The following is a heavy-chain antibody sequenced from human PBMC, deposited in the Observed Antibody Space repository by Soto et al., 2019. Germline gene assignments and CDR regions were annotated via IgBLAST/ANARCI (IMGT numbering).Heavy chain of an antibody. CDR3: VCGGNFFVY. V-gene: IGHV3-7*01. CDR1: GFTFSTYW. CDR2: LDQDGRER. Sequence: EVQLVESGGGLVQPGGSLRLYCAASGFTFSTYWMTWVRRPSGKGLEWVANLDQDGRERYYVDSVRGRFTISRDNAKNSLYLQMNSLRAEDTAVYYCVCGGNFFVYWGQGTLVTVSP. D-gene: IGHD3-16*01. J-gene: IGHJ4*02.